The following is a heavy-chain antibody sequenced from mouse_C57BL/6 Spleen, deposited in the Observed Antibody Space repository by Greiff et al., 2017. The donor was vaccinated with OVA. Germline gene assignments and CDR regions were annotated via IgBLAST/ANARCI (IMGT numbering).Heavy chain of an antibody. J-gene: IGHJ3*01. CDR3: ARGGDRAWFAY. CDR2: IYPGSGSH. Sequence: VQLQQPGAELVKPGASVKMSCKASGYTFTSYWITWVKQRPGQGLAWIGDIYPGSGSHNYNEKFKSKATLTVDTSTSTAYMQLSSLTSEDSAVYYCARGGDRAWFAYWGQGTLVTVSA. V-gene: IGHV1-55*01. CDR1: GYTFTSYW. D-gene: IGHD2-13*01.